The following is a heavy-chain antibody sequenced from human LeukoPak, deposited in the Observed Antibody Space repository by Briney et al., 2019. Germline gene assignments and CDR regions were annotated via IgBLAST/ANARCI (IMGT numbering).Heavy chain of an antibody. CDR3: ATHVRWETTSDY. V-gene: IGHV3-15*01. J-gene: IGHJ4*02. Sequence: TASETLSLTCAVSGGSISSSNWWSWVRQPPGKGLEWVGRIKSKTDDGTADYGTPVNGRFTISRDDSKNTLYLQMNSLKTEDTAVYYCATHVRWETTSDYWGQGILVTVSS. CDR2: IKSKTDDGTA. D-gene: IGHD1-26*01. CDR1: GGSISSSNW.